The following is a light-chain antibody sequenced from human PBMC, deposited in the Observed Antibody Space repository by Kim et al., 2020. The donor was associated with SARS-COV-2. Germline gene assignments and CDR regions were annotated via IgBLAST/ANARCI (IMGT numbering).Light chain of an antibody. V-gene: IGKV1-39*01. J-gene: IGKJ1*01. CDR3: QQSYSTPPT. CDR2: VAS. Sequence: ASVGDRVTITCRASQSISSDLNWYQQKAGKAPKLLIHVASSLQSGVPSRFSGSGSGTDFTLTISSLQSEDFATYYCQQSYSTPPTFGQGNKVDIK. CDR1: QSISSD.